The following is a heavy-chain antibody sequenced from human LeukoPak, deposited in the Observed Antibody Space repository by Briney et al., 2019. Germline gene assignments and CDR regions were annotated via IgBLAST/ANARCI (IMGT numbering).Heavy chain of an antibody. CDR3: ARATVTTGWFDP. Sequence: PSETLSLTCTVSGGSISSGGYYWSWIGQHPGKGLEWIGYIYYSGSTYYNPSLKSRVTISVDTSKNQFSLKLSSVTAADTAVYYCARATVTTGWFDPWGQGTLVTVSS. J-gene: IGHJ5*02. D-gene: IGHD4-17*01. CDR1: GGSISSGGYY. CDR2: IYYSGST. V-gene: IGHV4-31*03.